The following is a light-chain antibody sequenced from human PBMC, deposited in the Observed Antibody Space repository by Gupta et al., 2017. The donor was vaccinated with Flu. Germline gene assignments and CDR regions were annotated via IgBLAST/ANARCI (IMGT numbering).Light chain of an antibody. CDR1: QSLVYSDGSTV. CDR2: LVS. Sequence: DVVMTQSPLSLPVTLGQPASISCRSSQSLVYSDGSTVLHWFQQRPGQSPRRLIYLVSHRDSGVPERFTGSGSGIEFPLKISRVVAEDFGIFFCREGANGPLAFGQGTKLEMK. J-gene: IGKJ1*01. CDR3: REGANGPLA. V-gene: IGKV2-30*01.